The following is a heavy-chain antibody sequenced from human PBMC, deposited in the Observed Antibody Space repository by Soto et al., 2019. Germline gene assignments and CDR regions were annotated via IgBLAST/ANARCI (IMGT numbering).Heavy chain of an antibody. J-gene: IGHJ5*02. CDR3: INSWRLSRVDP. CDR2: FSESGPT. V-gene: IGHV4-38-2*01. D-gene: IGHD1-26*01. Sequence: PSEAMSLTSDVSSYCGATGQYWGSIRQHPGKGGEGGGCFSESGPTYYRPALKTRLAISADMSNHKVSLSLTSVTAADSSRYCCINSWRLSRVDPWGQGILVTVSS. CDR1: SYCGATGQY.